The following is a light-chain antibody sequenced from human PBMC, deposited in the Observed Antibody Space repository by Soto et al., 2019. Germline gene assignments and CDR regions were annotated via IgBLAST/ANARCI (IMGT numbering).Light chain of an antibody. CDR1: QSISSW. CDR2: HAS. CDR3: QQYRTYS. V-gene: IGKV1-5*01. Sequence: DIQMTQSPSTLSGSVGDRVTITCRASQSISSWLAWYQHKPGTAPKLLIYHASILETAVPSRFSANGSGTEFTLTISSLQPSDFATYYCQQYRTYSFGQGTKVDIK. J-gene: IGKJ1*01.